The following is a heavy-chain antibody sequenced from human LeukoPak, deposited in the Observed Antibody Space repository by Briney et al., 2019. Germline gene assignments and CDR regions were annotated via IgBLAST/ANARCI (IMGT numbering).Heavy chain of an antibody. CDR2: ISSSGSTI. CDR3: ARLGYSSSSFWFDP. J-gene: IGHJ5*02. CDR1: GFTFSSYW. Sequence: GGSLRLSCAASGFTFSSYWMSWVRQAPGKGLEWVSYISSSGSTIYYADSVKGRFTISRNNAKNSLYLQMNSLRAEDTAVYYCARLGYSSSSFWFDPWGQGTLVTVSS. V-gene: IGHV3-48*04. D-gene: IGHD6-6*01.